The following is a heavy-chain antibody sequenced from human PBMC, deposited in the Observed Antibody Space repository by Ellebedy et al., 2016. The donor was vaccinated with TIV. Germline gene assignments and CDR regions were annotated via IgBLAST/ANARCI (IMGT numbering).Heavy chain of an antibody. CDR1: NFTFSTYP. CDR3: ARGVVGAPDTFDI. D-gene: IGHD1-26*01. Sequence: PGGSLRLSCAASNFTFSTYPMNWVRQAPGKGLEWVSYISGSSTTIYYADSVKGRFTISRDNAQNSLFLQMNSLKGEDTAVYYCARGVVGAPDTFDIWGKGTMVTVSS. J-gene: IGHJ3*02. CDR2: ISGSSTTI. V-gene: IGHV3-48*01.